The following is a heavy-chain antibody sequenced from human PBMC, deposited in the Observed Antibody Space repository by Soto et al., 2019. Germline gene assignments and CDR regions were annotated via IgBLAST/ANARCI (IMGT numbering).Heavy chain of an antibody. D-gene: IGHD6-6*01. Sequence: PGGSLRLSCAGSGFIFSSYAMNWVRQAPGKGLEWVSSISRSSSYIYYADSVRGRFTISRDNAKNTLHLQMNSLRDEDTAVYYCAGGVGSSTPTYYYYYGMDVWGQGTTVTVSS. J-gene: IGHJ6*02. CDR3: AGGVGSSTPTYYYYYGMDV. CDR2: ISRSSSYI. CDR1: GFIFSSYA. V-gene: IGHV3-21*04.